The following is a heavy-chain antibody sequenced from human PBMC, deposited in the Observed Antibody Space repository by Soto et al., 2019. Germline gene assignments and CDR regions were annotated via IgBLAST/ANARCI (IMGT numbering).Heavy chain of an antibody. D-gene: IGHD6-19*01. J-gene: IGHJ6*02. Sequence: EVQLVESGGGLVKPGGSLRLSCAASGFTFSSYSMNWVRQAPGKGLEWVSSISSSSSYIYYADSVKGRFTISRDNAKTSLYLQMNSMRAEDTAVYYCARAPRRGYSSGWYREYYYYGMDVWGQGTTVTVSS. V-gene: IGHV3-21*01. CDR3: ARAPRRGYSSGWYREYYYYGMDV. CDR2: ISSSSSYI. CDR1: GFTFSSYS.